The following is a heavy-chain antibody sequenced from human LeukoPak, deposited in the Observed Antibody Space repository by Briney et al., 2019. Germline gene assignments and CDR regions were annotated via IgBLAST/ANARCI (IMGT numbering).Heavy chain of an antibody. D-gene: IGHD2-15*01. CDR1: GFSFSTQY. CDR2: IKEDGSIK. V-gene: IGHV3-7*03. Sequence: TGGPLTLSCTASGFSFSTQYMPWVRQAPGKGLEWVANIKEDGSIKNYVDSVKGRFTISRDNAKNSPYLEMNVLRAEDTALYYCVRDSTIEENNRWYDGLDIWGQGTMVTVSS. CDR3: VRDSTIEENNRWYDGLDI. J-gene: IGHJ3*02.